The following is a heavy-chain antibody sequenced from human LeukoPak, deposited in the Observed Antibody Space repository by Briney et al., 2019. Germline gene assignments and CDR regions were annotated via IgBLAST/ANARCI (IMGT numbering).Heavy chain of an antibody. CDR1: GFTFRRYA. Sequence: GGSLRLSCSASGFTFRRYAMHWVRQAPGKGLEYVSGINNNGDSTYYSDSVKARLTISRDNSKNTLFLQMASLRAEDTAVYYCVKTMMAFGGVIRTDAFDIWGQGTMVIVSS. CDR3: VKTMMAFGGVIRTDAFDI. CDR2: INNNGDST. V-gene: IGHV3-64D*06. D-gene: IGHD3-16*01. J-gene: IGHJ3*02.